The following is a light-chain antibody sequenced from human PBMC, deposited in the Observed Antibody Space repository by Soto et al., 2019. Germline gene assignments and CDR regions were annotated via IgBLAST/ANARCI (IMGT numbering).Light chain of an antibody. CDR2: EDN. J-gene: IGLJ3*02. Sequence: QSALTQPASVSGSPGQSITISCTGSSSDVGTYNLVSWYQQHPGKAPKLIIYEDNKRPLGLSNRFSGSKSGNTASLTIAGLQAGDEADYYCCSYAGGNSWVFGGGTKLTVL. CDR1: SSDVGTYNL. CDR3: CSYAGGNSWV. V-gene: IGLV2-23*01.